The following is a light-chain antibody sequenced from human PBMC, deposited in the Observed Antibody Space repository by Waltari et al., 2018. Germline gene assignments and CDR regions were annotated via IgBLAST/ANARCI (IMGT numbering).Light chain of an antibody. V-gene: IGKV1-12*01. CDR2: VAS. Sequence: DIQLTQSPSFVSASIGDRVTITCRASHHISSWLAWYQQKPGKAPKLLIYVASTLHSGVPSRFSGGGSGTEFTLTISSLQPEDFAVYYCQQTNNFLGITFGHGTRLEIK. CDR1: HHISSW. J-gene: IGKJ5*01. CDR3: QQTNNFLGIT.